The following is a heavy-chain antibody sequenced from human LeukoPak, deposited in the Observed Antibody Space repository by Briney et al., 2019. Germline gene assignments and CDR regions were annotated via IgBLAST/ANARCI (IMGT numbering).Heavy chain of an antibody. V-gene: IGHV3-53*01. J-gene: IGHJ4*02. Sequence: GGSLRLSCAASGFTVSSNYMSWVRQAPGKGLEWVSVIYSGGSTYYADSVKGRFTISRDISKNTLYLQMNSLRAGDTAVYYCAREHHDYNNYLDYWGQGTLVAVSS. CDR2: IYSGGST. CDR1: GFTVSSNY. D-gene: IGHD5-24*01. CDR3: AREHHDYNNYLDY.